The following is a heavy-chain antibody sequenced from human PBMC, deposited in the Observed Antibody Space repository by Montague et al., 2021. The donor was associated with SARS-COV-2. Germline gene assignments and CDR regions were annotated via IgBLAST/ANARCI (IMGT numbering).Heavy chain of an antibody. CDR1: GGSITYSSYY. CDR3: ARASFYYGSGSHYNNWFDS. Sequence: SETLSLTCTMSGGSITYSSYYWGWIRPPPGKGLEWIGSIYCSGTAYYNASLKSRVTMSLDMSKNQLSLRLKSTTAADTAVYFCARASFYYGSGSHYNNWFDSWGQGTVVTASS. CDR2: IYCSGTA. D-gene: IGHD3-10*01. V-gene: IGHV4-39*07. J-gene: IGHJ5*01.